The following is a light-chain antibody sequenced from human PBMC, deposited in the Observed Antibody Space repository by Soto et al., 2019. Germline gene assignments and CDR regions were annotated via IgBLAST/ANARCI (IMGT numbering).Light chain of an antibody. Sequence: EIVLTQSPATLSLSPGEGATLSWRACQSVNSYLAWYQQRPGQAPRLLIYDASNRATDIPARFSGSGSGTDFTLTISRLEPEDFAVYYCQQYGSSPPSFGQGTKVDIK. CDR3: QQYGSSPPS. J-gene: IGKJ1*01. V-gene: IGKV3-20*01. CDR2: DAS. CDR1: QSVNSY.